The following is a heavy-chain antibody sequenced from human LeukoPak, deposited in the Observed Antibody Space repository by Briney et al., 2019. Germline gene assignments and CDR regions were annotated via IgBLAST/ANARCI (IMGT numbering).Heavy chain of an antibody. Sequence: ASVKVSCKASGYTFTGYYMHWVRQAPGQGLEWMGWINPNSGGTNYAQKFQGRVTMTTDTSTSTAYMELRSLRSDDTAVYYCARDRSDYDILTGYYVAYYYMDVWGKGTTVTISS. D-gene: IGHD3-9*01. CDR2: INPNSGGT. CDR1: GYTFTGYY. CDR3: ARDRSDYDILTGYYVAYYYMDV. V-gene: IGHV1-2*02. J-gene: IGHJ6*03.